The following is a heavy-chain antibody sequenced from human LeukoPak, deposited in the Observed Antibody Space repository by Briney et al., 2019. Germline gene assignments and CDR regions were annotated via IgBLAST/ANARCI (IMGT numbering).Heavy chain of an antibody. CDR1: GGTFSSYA. CDR2: IIPIFGTA. CDR3: ARATLAATLISDY. Sequence: ASVKVFCKASGGTFSSYAISWVRQAPGQGLEWMGGIIPIFGTANYAQKFQGRVTITADKSTSTAYMELSSLRSEDTAAYYCARATLAATLISDYWGQGTLVTVSS. V-gene: IGHV1-69*06. J-gene: IGHJ4*02. D-gene: IGHD2-15*01.